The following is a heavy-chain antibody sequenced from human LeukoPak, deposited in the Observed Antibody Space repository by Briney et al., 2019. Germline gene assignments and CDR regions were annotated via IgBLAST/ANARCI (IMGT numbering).Heavy chain of an antibody. D-gene: IGHD4-17*01. CDR3: AKRIIEARENGDSNWLDH. CDR2: ISYSGNT. CDR1: GDSITNSY. V-gene: IGHV4-59*08. Sequence: KTSETLSLTCTVSGDSITNSYWNWLRQPPGRGLEWIGRISYSGNTNYNPSLKSRVIISRDTSKNQFSLELTSVTAADTAVYYCAKRIIEARENGDSNWLDHWGQGILVTVSS. J-gene: IGHJ5*01.